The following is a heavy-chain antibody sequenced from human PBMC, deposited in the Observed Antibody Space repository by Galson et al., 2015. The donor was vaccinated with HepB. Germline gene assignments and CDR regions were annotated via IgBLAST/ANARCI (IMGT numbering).Heavy chain of an antibody. V-gene: IGHV1-18*04. Sequence: SVKVSCKASGYTFTSYGISWVRQAPGQGLEWMGWISAYNGNTNYAQKLQGRVTMTTDTSTSTAYMELRSLRSDDTAVYYCAREVAVAVTLQNWFDPWGQGTLVTVSS. CDR1: GYTFTSYG. J-gene: IGHJ5*02. CDR3: AREVAVAVTLQNWFDP. CDR2: ISAYNGNT. D-gene: IGHD6-19*01.